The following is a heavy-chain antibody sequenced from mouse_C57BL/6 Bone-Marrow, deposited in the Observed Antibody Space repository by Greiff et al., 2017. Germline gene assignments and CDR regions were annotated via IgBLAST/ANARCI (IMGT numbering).Heavy chain of an antibody. Sequence: QVQLQQPGAELVKPGASVKLSCKASGYTFTSYWMHWVKQRPGQGLEWIGMIHPNSGSTNYNEKFKSKATLPVDKSSSTAYMPLSSLTSWDSAVYYCARRTVVALDYFDYWGQGTTLTVSS. CDR3: ARRTVVALDYFDY. CDR2: IHPNSGST. J-gene: IGHJ2*01. V-gene: IGHV1-64*01. CDR1: GYTFTSYW. D-gene: IGHD1-1*01.